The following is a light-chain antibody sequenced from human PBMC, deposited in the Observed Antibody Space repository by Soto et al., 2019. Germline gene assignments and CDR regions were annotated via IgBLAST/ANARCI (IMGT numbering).Light chain of an antibody. CDR3: QQYNNWPAT. CDR2: GAS. V-gene: IGKV3-15*01. CDR1: QSVRSN. Sequence: EIVMTQSPATLSVSPGERATLSCRASQSVRSNLAWYQQKPGQAPRLLIYGASTRATGIPARFSGSGSGTELTLTISSLQSEDFAVYYCQQYNNWPATFGQGTRLEIK. J-gene: IGKJ5*01.